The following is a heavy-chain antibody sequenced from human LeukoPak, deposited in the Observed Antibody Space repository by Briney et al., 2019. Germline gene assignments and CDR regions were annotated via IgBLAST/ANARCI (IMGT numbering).Heavy chain of an antibody. CDR1: GFTFTTYG. V-gene: IGHV3-23*01. CDR2: VTGSGTST. CDR3: AELGITMIGGV. J-gene: IGHJ6*04. D-gene: IGHD3-10*02. Sequence: GGSLRLSCAASGFTFTTYGMNWVRQAPGKGLEWVSGVTGSGTSTYYADSVRGRFTISRDNSKNTLYLQMNSLRVEDTAVYYCAELGITMIGGVWGKGTTVTISS.